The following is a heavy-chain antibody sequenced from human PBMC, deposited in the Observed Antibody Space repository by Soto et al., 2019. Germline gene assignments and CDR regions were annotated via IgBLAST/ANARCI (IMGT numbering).Heavy chain of an antibody. V-gene: IGHV3-53*01. J-gene: IGHJ6*02. CDR2: IYSGDTT. D-gene: IGHD2-2*01. Sequence: EVQLVESGGGLIQPGGSLRLSCAASGFTVSSNYMSWVRQAPGKGLAWVSVIYSGDTTYYADSVKGRVTISRDHSKNTLYLQMNSLSAEDTAVYYCARDLRTLYGMDVWGQGTTVTVSS. CDR1: GFTVSSNY. CDR3: ARDLRTLYGMDV.